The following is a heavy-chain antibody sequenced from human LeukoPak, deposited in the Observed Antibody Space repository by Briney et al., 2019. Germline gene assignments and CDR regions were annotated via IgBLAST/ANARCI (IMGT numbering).Heavy chain of an antibody. CDR1: GFTFSSYS. CDR3: AKARRDGYNGPLDY. CDR2: ISSSSSYI. D-gene: IGHD5-24*01. V-gene: IGHV3-21*01. Sequence: GGSLRLSCAASGFTFSSYSMNWVRQAPGKGLEWVSSISSSSSYIYYADSVKGRFTISRDNAKNSLYLQMNSLRAEDTAVYYCAKARRDGYNGPLDYWGQGTLVTVSS. J-gene: IGHJ4*02.